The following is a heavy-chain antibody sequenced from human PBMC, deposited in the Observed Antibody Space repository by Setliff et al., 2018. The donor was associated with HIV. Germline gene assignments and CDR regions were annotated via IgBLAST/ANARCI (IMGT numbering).Heavy chain of an antibody. D-gene: IGHD5-12*01. V-gene: IGHV4-39*01. J-gene: IGHJ5*02. CDR3: ARLGRPYSGQGWFDP. CDR1: GDSIFTSTYY. Sequence: PSETLSLTCSVSGDSIFTSTYYWGWIRQPPGKRLEWIGSIYYSGNTYYNPSLKSRVTISVDTSKNQFFLNLSPVTATDSAVYYCARLGRPYSGQGWFDPWGQETLVTVS. CDR2: IYYSGNT.